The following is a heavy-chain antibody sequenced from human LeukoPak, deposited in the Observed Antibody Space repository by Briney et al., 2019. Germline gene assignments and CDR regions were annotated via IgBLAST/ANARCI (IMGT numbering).Heavy chain of an antibody. Sequence: PGGSLRLSCAASGFTFSDYAMSWVRQAPGKGLEWVSSIGGSGGSAHYTDSVKGRFTISRDNSKDTLFLQMNSLRAEDTAVYYCAKRLRTGYIYGYPDYWGQGTLVTVSS. V-gene: IGHV3-23*01. CDR2: IGGSGGSA. CDR3: AKRLRTGYIYGYPDY. J-gene: IGHJ4*02. CDR1: GFTFSDYA. D-gene: IGHD5-18*01.